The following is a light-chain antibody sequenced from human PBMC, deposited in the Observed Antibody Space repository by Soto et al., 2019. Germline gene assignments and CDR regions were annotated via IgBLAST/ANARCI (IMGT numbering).Light chain of an antibody. J-gene: IGKJ4*01. CDR1: QNVNIN. CDR2: GAS. CDR3: QQYKDWPPLT. Sequence: EIGMTQSPVTLSVSPGERVTLSCRASQNVNINLAWYQQRPGQAPRVLIYGASDRSSGIPDRFSGSGSGTDFTLTISSLEPDDFALYYCQQYKDWPPLTFGGGTRVEIK. V-gene: IGKV3D-15*01.